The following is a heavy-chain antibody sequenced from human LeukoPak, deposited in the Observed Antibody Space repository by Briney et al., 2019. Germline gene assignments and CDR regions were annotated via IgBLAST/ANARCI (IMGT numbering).Heavy chain of an antibody. J-gene: IGHJ4*02. Sequence: GGSLRLSCAASGFTFSSYAMSRVRQAPGKGLEWVSAISGSGGSTYYADSVKGRFTISRDNSKNTLYLQMNSLRAEDTAVYYCAKDPYYYDSSGYYNWGQGTLVTVSS. D-gene: IGHD3-22*01. CDR3: AKDPYYYDSSGYYN. CDR1: GFTFSSYA. CDR2: ISGSGGST. V-gene: IGHV3-23*01.